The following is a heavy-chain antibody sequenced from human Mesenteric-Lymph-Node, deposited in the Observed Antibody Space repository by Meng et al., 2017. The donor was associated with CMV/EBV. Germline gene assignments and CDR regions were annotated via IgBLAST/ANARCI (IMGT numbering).Heavy chain of an antibody. V-gene: IGHV3-23*01. Sequence: GESLKISCAASGFTFSNYGMSWVRQAPGKGLEWVSVISGSGGRTYYADSAKGRFTISRDNSKNTLYVQMNSLTAEDTAIYYCAKRGGGFYFDYWGQGTLVTVSS. J-gene: IGHJ4*02. D-gene: IGHD2-15*01. CDR3: AKRGGGFYFDY. CDR2: ISGSGGRT. CDR1: GFTFSNYG.